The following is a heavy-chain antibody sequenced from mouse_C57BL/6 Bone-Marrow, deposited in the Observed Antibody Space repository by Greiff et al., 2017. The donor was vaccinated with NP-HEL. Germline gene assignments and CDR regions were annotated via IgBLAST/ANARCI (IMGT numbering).Heavy chain of an antibody. CDR1: GFTFSDFY. CDR3: AREPGDYAMDY. Sequence: EVMLVESGGGLVQSGRSLRLSCATSGFTFSDFYMEWVRQAPGKGLEWIAASRNKANDYTTEYSASVKGRFIVSRDTSQSILYLQMNALRAEDTAIYYCAREPGDYAMDYWGQGTSVTVSS. CDR2: SRNKANDYTT. V-gene: IGHV7-1*01. J-gene: IGHJ4*01.